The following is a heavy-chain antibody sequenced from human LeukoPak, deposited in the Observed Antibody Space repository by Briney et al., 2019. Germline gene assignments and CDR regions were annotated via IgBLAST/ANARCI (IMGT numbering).Heavy chain of an antibody. Sequence: GGSLRLSCAAPGFTFSSYWMSWVRQAPGKGREWVANIKQDESEKKYVDSVTGRFTISRDNAKNSLYLQMNSLRAEDTAVYYCARAYKGRRGSYYYYYYMDVWGKGTTVTVSS. CDR3: ARAYKGRRGSYYYYYYMDV. J-gene: IGHJ6*03. CDR2: IKQDESEK. V-gene: IGHV3-7*01. D-gene: IGHD3-10*01. CDR1: GFTFSSYW.